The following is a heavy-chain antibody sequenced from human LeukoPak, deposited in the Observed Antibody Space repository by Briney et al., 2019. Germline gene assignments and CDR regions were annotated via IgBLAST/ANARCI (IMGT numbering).Heavy chain of an antibody. D-gene: IGHD3-10*01. V-gene: IGHV4-59*10. CDR1: GGSFSGYY. Sequence: SETLSLTCAVYGGSFSGYYWSWIRQPAGKGLEWIGRIYTSGSTNFSPSLKSRVTISVDTSKNQFSLKLRSVTAADTAVYYCARARYGSGTYYFDYWGQGTLVTVSS. J-gene: IGHJ4*02. CDR2: IYTSGST. CDR3: ARARYGSGTYYFDY.